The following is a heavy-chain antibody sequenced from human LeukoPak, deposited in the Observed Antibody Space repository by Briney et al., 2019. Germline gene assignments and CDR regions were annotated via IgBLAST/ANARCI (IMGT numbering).Heavy chain of an antibody. Sequence: ASVKVSCKAPGYTFTSYGISWVRQAPGQGLEWMGWISAYNGNTNYAQKLQGRVTMTTDTSTSTAYMELRSLRSNDTAMYYCARDDVLPAPNWLRPFDYWGQGTLVTVSS. V-gene: IGHV1-18*04. CDR1: GYTFTSYG. CDR2: ISAYNGNT. CDR3: ARDDVLPAPNWLRPFDY. J-gene: IGHJ4*02. D-gene: IGHD5-12*01.